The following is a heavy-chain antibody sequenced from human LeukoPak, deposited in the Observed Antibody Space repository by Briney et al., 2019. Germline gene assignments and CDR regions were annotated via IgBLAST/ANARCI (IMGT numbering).Heavy chain of an antibody. CDR1: GYTFTSYD. D-gene: IGHD6-13*01. V-gene: IGHV1-8*01. J-gene: IGHJ6*03. CDR3: ARGRSRGSWYLGSSPNRALVRYYYMDV. CDR2: MNPNSGNT. Sequence: GASVKVSCKASGYTFTSYDINWVRQATGQGLEWMGWMNPNSGNTGYAQKFQGRVTMTRNTSISTAYMELSSLRSEDTAVYYCARGRSRGSWYLGSSPNRALVRYYYMDVWGKGTTVTVSS.